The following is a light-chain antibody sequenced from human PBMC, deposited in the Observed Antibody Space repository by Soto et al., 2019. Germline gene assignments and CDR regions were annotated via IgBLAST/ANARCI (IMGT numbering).Light chain of an antibody. CDR1: QSISSS. CDR2: DAS. CDR3: QQRSNWPIT. V-gene: IGKV3-11*01. J-gene: IGKJ5*01. Sequence: IVLTQSPDTLSLSPGDRATLSWRASQSISSSLAWYQQKPGQSPRLLIYDASNRATGIPARFSGSGSGTDFTLTISSLEPEDFAVYYCQQRSNWPITFGQGTRLEIK.